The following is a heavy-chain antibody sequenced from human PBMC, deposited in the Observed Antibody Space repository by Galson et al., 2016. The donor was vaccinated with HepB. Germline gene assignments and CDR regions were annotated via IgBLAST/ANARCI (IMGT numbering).Heavy chain of an antibody. D-gene: IGHD6-13*01. J-gene: IGHJ4*02. CDR3: ARGGGPAAAV. Sequence: SGYTFNDFYLHWVRQAPGEGLEWIGRINTHDGGADLAFNFRGRFTISRDNSKNTLYLQMNSLRDEDTAVYYCARGGGPAAAVWGQGTLVTVSS. V-gene: IGHV1-2*06. CDR2: INTHDGGA. CDR1: GYTFNDFY.